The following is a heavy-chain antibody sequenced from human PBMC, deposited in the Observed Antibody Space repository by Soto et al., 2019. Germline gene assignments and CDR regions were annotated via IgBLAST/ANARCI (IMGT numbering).Heavy chain of an antibody. J-gene: IGHJ4*02. V-gene: IGHV4-59*08. CDR3: ARGDILTGYQRSFDY. D-gene: IGHD3-9*01. CDR2: IYYTGTT. CDR1: GDSISSYY. Sequence: SETLSLTCTVSGDSISSYYWSWIRQPPGKGLEWIGYIYYTGTTTYNPSFKSRLTISVDSSKNQFSLNLTSVSATDTAVYYCARGDILTGYQRSFDYWGQGTLVTVSS.